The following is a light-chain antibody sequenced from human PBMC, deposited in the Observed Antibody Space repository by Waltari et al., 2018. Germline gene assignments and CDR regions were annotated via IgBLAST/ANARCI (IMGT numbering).Light chain of an antibody. CDR1: NIGNKN. V-gene: IGLV3-9*01. CDR2: RRH. CDR3: QVWDNNIYV. J-gene: IGLJ1*01. Sequence: SYELTQPLSVSVALGQTATITCGADNIGNKNVNWYQQKPGQAPVLVIYRRHNRPSGIPEHFSGSGSGNTATLTISRAQAGDEADYYCQVWDNNIYVFGPGTRVTVL.